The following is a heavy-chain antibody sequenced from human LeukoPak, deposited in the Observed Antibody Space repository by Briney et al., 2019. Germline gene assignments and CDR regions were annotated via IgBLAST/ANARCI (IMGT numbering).Heavy chain of an antibody. D-gene: IGHD3-10*01. J-gene: IGHJ4*02. V-gene: IGHV3-23*01. Sequence: GGSLRLSCAASGFTFSSYAMSWVRQAPGKGLEWVSAISGSGGSTYYAGSVKGRFTISRDNSKNTLYLQMNSLRAEDTAVYYCAKDQGSGITYFDYWGQGTLVTVSS. CDR1: GFTFSSYA. CDR3: AKDQGSGITYFDY. CDR2: ISGSGGST.